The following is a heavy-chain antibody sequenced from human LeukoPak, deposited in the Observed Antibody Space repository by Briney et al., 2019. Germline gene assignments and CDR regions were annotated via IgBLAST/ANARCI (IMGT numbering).Heavy chain of an antibody. CDR1: GGSFSGYY. Sequence: SETLSLTCAVYGGSFSGYYWSWIRQPPGKGLEWIGEINHSGSTNCNPSLKSRVTISVDTSKNQFSLKLSSVTAADTAVYYCARAWGVRGRFDYWGQGTLVTVSS. CDR2: INHSGST. J-gene: IGHJ4*02. V-gene: IGHV4-34*01. CDR3: ARAWGVRGRFDY. D-gene: IGHD3-10*01.